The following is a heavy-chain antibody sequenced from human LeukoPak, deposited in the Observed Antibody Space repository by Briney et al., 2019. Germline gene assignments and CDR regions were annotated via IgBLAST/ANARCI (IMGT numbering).Heavy chain of an antibody. J-gene: IGHJ4*02. CDR1: GGSISSGGYY. CDR3: ARVAGYCSGGSCYSGLDY. V-gene: IGHV4-31*03. Sequence: EASETLSLTCTVSGGSISSGGYYWSWIRQHPGKGLEWIGYIYYSGSSYYNPSLKSRVTISVDTSKNQFTLKLSSVTAADTAVYYCARVAGYCSGGSCYSGLDYWGQGTLVTVSS. CDR2: IYYSGSS. D-gene: IGHD2-15*01.